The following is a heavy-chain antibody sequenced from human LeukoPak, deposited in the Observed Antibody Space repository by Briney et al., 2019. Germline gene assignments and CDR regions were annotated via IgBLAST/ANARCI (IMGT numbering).Heavy chain of an antibody. V-gene: IGHV4-59*10. D-gene: IGHD5-24*01. CDR1: GGSFSGYY. CDR3: ARSRQMDY. Sequence: SETLSLTCAVYGGSFSGYYWSWIRQPAGKGLEWIGRIYTSGSTNYNPSLKSRVTISVDTSKNQFSLKLTSVTAADTAVYYCARSRQMDYWGQGTLVTVSS. J-gene: IGHJ4*02. CDR2: IYTSGST.